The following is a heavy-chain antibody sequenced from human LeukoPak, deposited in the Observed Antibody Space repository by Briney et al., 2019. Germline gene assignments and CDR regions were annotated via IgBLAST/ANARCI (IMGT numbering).Heavy chain of an antibody. D-gene: IGHD3-22*01. V-gene: IGHV1-69*04. Sequence: SVKISCKASGGTFSSYAISWVRQAPGQGLEWMGRIIPILGIANYAQKFQGRVTITADKSTSTAYMELSSLRSEDTAVYYCARDEGGSSGYAEWGQGTLVTVSS. CDR1: GGTFSSYA. CDR3: ARDEGGSSGYAE. J-gene: IGHJ4*02. CDR2: IIPILGIA.